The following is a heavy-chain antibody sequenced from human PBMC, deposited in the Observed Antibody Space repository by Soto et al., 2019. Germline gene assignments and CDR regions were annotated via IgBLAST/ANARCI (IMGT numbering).Heavy chain of an antibody. CDR2: IWYDGSNK. J-gene: IGHJ4*02. CDR3: ARSGSSSPLYYFDY. Sequence: GGSLRLSCAASGFTFSSYGMHWVRQAPGKGLEWVAVIWYDGSNKYYADSVKGRFTISRDNSKNTLYLQMNSLRAEDTAVYYCARSGSSSPLYYFDYWGQGTLVTVS. D-gene: IGHD6-6*01. CDR1: GFTFSSYG. V-gene: IGHV3-33*01.